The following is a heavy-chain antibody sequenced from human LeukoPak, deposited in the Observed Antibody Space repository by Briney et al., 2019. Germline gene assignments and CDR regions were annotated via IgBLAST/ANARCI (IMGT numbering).Heavy chain of an antibody. CDR3: AREPVDTAMVPSAYFDY. Sequence: SGGSLRLSCAASGFTFSSYWMSWVRQAPGKGLEWVANIKQDGSEKYYVDSVKGRFTISRDNAKNSLYLQMNSLRAEDTAVYYCAREPVDTAMVPSAYFDYWGQGTLVTVSS. V-gene: IGHV3-7*01. D-gene: IGHD5-18*01. CDR2: IKQDGSEK. CDR1: GFTFSSYW. J-gene: IGHJ4*02.